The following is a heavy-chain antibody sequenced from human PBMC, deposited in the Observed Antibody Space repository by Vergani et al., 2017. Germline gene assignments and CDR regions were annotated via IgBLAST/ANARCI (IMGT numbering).Heavy chain of an antibody. CDR3: AQARWPGATIDC. D-gene: IGHD1-26*01. Sequence: EVQLLESGGGLVQPGGSLRLSCAASGFTFSSYAMSWVRQAPGKGLEWVAAISGSGGSTYYADSVKGRFTISRDNSKNTLYLQMNSLRAEDTAVYYCAQARWPGATIDCWGQGTLVTVSS. V-gene: IGHV3-23*01. J-gene: IGHJ4*02. CDR2: ISGSGGST. CDR1: GFTFSSYA.